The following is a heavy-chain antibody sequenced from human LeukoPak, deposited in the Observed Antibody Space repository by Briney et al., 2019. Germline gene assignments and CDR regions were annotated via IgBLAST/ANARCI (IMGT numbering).Heavy chain of an antibody. D-gene: IGHD3-16*02. CDR3: ARDDRAYDYVWGSYRYGL. V-gene: IGHV1-2*02. Sequence: ASVKVSCKASGYTFTGYYMHWVRQAPGQGLEWMGWINPNSGGTNYAQKLQGRVTMTTDTSTSTAYMELRSLRSDDTAAYYCARDDRAYDYVWGSYRYGLWGQGTLVTVSS. J-gene: IGHJ4*02. CDR2: INPNSGGT. CDR1: GYTFTGYY.